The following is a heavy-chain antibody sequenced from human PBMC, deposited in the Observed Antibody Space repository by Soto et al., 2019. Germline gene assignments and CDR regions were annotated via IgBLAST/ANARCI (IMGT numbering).Heavy chain of an antibody. J-gene: IGHJ3*02. CDR1: GYSITSGYY. Sequence: PSETLSLTCTVSGYSITSGYYWGWIRQPPGKGLEWIGSIYHSGSTYYNPSLKSRVTISVDTSNNQFSLKLSPVTAADTAVYYCARDSYGGNSDFDIWGQGTMVTVSS. CDR2: IYHSGST. D-gene: IGHD4-17*01. V-gene: IGHV4-38-2*02. CDR3: ARDSYGGNSDFDI.